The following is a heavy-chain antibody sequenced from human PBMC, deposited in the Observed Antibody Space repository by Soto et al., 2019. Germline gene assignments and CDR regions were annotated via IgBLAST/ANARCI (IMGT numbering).Heavy chain of an antibody. Sequence: PGGSLRLSCAASGFTFRSYWMHWVRQAPGEGLEWVSRVNSDGSGTRYTDSVKGRFTISRDNARNTLYLQMNSLRAEDTAVYFCARDGSTGSSSPGYFFDYCGQGTLVTSPQ. J-gene: IGHJ4*02. CDR2: VNSDGSGT. V-gene: IGHV3-74*01. CDR1: GFTFRSYW. D-gene: IGHD6-6*01. CDR3: ARDGSTGSSSPGYFFDY.